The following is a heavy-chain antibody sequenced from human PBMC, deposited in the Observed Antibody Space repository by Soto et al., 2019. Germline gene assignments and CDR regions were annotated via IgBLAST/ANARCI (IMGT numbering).Heavy chain of an antibody. D-gene: IGHD3-22*01. Sequence: QVQLVQSGAEVKKPGSSVKVSCKASGGTFSSYSISWVRQAPGQGLEWMGRIIPILCKANYAQKFQGRVTITADKSTSTAYMELSSLRSEDTAVYYCARGLHYDSISLDDYWGQGTLATVSS. CDR1: GGTFSSYS. J-gene: IGHJ4*02. V-gene: IGHV1-69*02. CDR3: ARGLHYDSISLDDY. CDR2: IIPILCKA.